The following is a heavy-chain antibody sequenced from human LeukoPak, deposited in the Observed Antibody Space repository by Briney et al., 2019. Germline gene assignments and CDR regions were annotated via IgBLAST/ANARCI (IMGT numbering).Heavy chain of an antibody. J-gene: IGHJ6*02. V-gene: IGHV1-2*04. Sequence: ASVKVSCKASGYTFTGYYMHWVRQAPGQGLEWMGWINPNSGGTNYAQKFQGWVTMTRDTSISTAYMELSRLRSDDTAVYYCARVERVGDYGDYPHYGMDVWGQGTTVTVSS. D-gene: IGHD4-17*01. CDR2: INPNSGGT. CDR3: ARVERVGDYGDYPHYGMDV. CDR1: GYTFTGYY.